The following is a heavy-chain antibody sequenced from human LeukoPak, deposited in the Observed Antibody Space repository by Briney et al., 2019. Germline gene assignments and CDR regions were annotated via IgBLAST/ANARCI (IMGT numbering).Heavy chain of an antibody. CDR1: GFTFSNYD. V-gene: IGHV3-30*18. D-gene: IGHD3-22*01. CDR2: ISYDGTNK. CDR3: AKGSSSGTVDY. J-gene: IGHJ4*02. Sequence: PGRSLRLPCAASGFTFSNYDMHWVRQAPGKGLEWVAFISYDGTNKYYADSVKGRFTFSRDNSKYTLYLQMNSLRAEDTAVYYCAKGSSSGTVDYWGQGTLVAVSS.